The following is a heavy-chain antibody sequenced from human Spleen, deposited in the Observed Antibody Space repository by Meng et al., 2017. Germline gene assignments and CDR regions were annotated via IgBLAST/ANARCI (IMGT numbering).Heavy chain of an antibody. CDR2: VDTNGGNI. Sequence: EVQLVESGGGLVQPGGSLRVACAASGFTFSSYWMQWVRQTPGKGPVWASRVDTNGGNINYADSVKGRFTIFRDNAKNTLYLQMNTLRAEDTAVYYCSLERDTALDYWGQGTLVTVSS. D-gene: IGHD5-18*01. CDR3: SLERDTALDY. V-gene: IGHV3-74*01. J-gene: IGHJ4*02. CDR1: GFTFSSYW.